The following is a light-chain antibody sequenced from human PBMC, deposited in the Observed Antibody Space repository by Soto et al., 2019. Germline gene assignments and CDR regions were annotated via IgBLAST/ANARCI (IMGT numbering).Light chain of an antibody. CDR2: DAS. V-gene: IGKV3-11*01. CDR1: QSVSSY. CDR3: QHRGQWPRT. Sequence: IVLTQSPATLSLSPGERATLSCRASQSVSSYLAWYQHKPGQAPRLLIYDASNRATDIPARFSGSGSGTDFTLTISSLESEDFAGYYCQHRGQWPRTFGQGTKLEIK. J-gene: IGKJ2*01.